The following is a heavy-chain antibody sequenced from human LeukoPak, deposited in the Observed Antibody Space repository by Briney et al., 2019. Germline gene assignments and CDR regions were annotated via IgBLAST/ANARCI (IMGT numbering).Heavy chain of an antibody. CDR3: ARGPNNQVVRGVIGYYYMDV. CDR1: GGTFSSYA. J-gene: IGHJ6*03. D-gene: IGHD3-10*01. Sequence: GASVKVSCKASGGTFSSYAISWVRQAPGQGLEWMGWMNPNSGEKGHAQKFQGRVTITRETSINTAYMELSSLRSEDTAVYYCARGPNNQVVRGVIGYYYMDVWGKGTTVTVSS. CDR2: MNPNSGEK. V-gene: IGHV1-8*03.